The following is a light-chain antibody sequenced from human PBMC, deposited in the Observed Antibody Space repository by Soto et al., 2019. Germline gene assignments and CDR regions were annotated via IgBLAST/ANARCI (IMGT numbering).Light chain of an antibody. CDR2: DNH. CDR3: GTWDINLDTVV. J-gene: IGLJ2*01. CDR1: SSNIGGNY. V-gene: IGLV1-51*01. Sequence: QSALTQPPSVSAAPGQTVTISCSGSSSNIGGNYVSWYQVVPRTAPKLLIYDNHKRHSGVPDRFSGSKSGTSATLGIADLHTGDEAHYYCGTWDINLDTVVFGGGTQLTVL.